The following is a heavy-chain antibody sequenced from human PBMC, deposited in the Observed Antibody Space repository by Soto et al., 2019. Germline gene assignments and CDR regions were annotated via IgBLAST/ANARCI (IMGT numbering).Heavy chain of an antibody. V-gene: IGHV7-4-1*01. J-gene: IGHJ4*02. CDR1: VYTFTIYA. CDR2: INTNTGNP. D-gene: IGHD3-16*01. Sequence: QVQLGQSGAELKKPGASVKVSCKASVYTFTIYAMNWVRQAPGQGLEWMGWINTNTGNPTDAPGFTGRFVFSLDTSGSTEYMQRGRLKAEDTAVYYCARERGGDSSWGQGTLVTVSS. CDR3: ARERGGDSS.